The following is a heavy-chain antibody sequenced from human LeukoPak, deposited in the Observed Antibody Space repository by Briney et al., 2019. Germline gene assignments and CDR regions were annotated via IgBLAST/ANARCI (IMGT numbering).Heavy chain of an antibody. V-gene: IGHV4-39*01. J-gene: IGHJ4*02. CDR1: GGSISSSRYF. Sequence: SGTLSLTCTVSGGSISSSRYFWGWIRQPPGKGLEWIGSIYYSGSTYYTPSLKSRVTISVDTSKNQFSLKLTSVTAADTAVYYCARLTGDPSYFDYWGQGTLVTVSS. CDR2: IYYSGST. D-gene: IGHD7-27*01. CDR3: ARLTGDPSYFDY.